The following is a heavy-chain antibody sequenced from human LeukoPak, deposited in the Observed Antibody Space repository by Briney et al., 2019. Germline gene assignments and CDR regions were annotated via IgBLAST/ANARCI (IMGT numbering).Heavy chain of an antibody. J-gene: IGHJ6*02. Sequence: SETLSLTCAVYGGSFSGYYWSWIRQPPGMGLEWIGEINHGGSTYYNPSLKSRVTISVDTSKNQFSLKLSSVTAADTAVYYCARTRDANAYYYYYGMDVWGQGTTVTVSS. V-gene: IGHV4-34*01. CDR2: INHGGST. CDR3: ARTRDANAYYYYYGMDV. CDR1: GGSFSGYY. D-gene: IGHD2-2*01.